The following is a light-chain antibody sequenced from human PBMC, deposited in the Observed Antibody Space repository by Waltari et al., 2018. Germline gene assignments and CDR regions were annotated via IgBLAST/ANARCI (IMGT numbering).Light chain of an antibody. CDR2: DAS. CDR3: QQRSNWPPLT. CDR1: QRVSSY. J-gene: IGKJ4*01. V-gene: IGKV3-11*01. Sequence: EIVLTQSPAPLSLSPGERATLPCRASQRVSSYLAWYQQKPGQAPRLLIYDASNRATGIPARFSGSGSGTDFTLTISSLEPEDFAVYYCQQRSNWPPLTFGGGTKVEIK.